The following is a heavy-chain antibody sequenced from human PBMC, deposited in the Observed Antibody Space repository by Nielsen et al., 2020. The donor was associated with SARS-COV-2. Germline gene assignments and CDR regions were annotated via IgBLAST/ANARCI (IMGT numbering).Heavy chain of an antibody. CDR1: GGSISTGSHY. Sequence: SETLSLTCIVSGGSISTGSHYWSWIRQPPVKGLEWIGYIFYRGNTNYNPSLKSRVTISVDTSKNQFSLKVNSVTAADTAVYYCVRIDMATISVDYWGRGTLVTVSS. D-gene: IGHD5-24*01. J-gene: IGHJ4*02. V-gene: IGHV4-61*01. CDR2: IFYRGNT. CDR3: VRIDMATISVDY.